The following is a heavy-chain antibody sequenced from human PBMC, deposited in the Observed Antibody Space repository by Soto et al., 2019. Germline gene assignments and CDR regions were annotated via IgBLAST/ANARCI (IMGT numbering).Heavy chain of an antibody. J-gene: IGHJ4*02. Sequence: QVHLQESGPGLVKPSGTLSLICDVSGGSISSGKWWSWVRQPPGKGLEWIGEIFHGGSASYNPSFRSRAVISVDKSKTQLCLNLNFVTAADTAVYCFANNDGWNFDSRGQGILVTVSS. V-gene: IGHV4-4*01. CDR3: ANNDGWNFDS. CDR2: IFHGGSA. CDR1: GGSISSGKW. D-gene: IGHD6-19*01.